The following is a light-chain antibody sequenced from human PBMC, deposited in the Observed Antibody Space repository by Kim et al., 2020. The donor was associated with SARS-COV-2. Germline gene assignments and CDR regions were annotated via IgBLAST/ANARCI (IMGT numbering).Light chain of an antibody. CDR3: SSFTTSHSWV. J-gene: IGLJ3*02. Sequence: GQAITISCTGTSSDVGGYNFVSWYQQYPGKAPKLMIYDVSERPSGVPNRFSGSKSGNTASLTISGLQAEDEADYFCSSFTTSHSWVFGGGTQLTVL. CDR1: SSDVGGYNF. V-gene: IGLV2-14*03. CDR2: DVS.